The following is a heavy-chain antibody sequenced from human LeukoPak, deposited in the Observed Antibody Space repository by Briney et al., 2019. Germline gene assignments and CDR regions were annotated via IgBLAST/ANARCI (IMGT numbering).Heavy chain of an antibody. CDR2: IYYSGST. CDR3: ARDKGTATSFFDY. V-gene: IGHV4-59*01. CDR1: GGSISSYY. J-gene: IGHJ4*02. Sequence: SETLSLTCTVSGGSISSYYGSWIRQPPGKGLEWIGYIYYSGSTNYNPSLKSRVTIPVDTSKNQFSLKLSSVTAADTAVYYCARDKGTATSFFDYWGQGTLVTVSS. D-gene: IGHD5-12*01.